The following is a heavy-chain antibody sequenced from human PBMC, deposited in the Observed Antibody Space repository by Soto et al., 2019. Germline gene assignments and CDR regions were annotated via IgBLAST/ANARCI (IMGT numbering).Heavy chain of an antibody. CDR1: GYSFTSYW. CDR2: IYPGDSDT. CDR3: AKATATGGGAFDI. Sequence: GESLKISCKGSGYSFTSYWIGWVRQMPGKGLEWMGIIYPGDSDTRYSPSFQGQVTISADKSISTAYLQMNSLTAGDTAVYYCAKATATGGGAFDICGQGTMVTVSS. J-gene: IGHJ3*02. V-gene: IGHV5-51*01. D-gene: IGHD2-8*02.